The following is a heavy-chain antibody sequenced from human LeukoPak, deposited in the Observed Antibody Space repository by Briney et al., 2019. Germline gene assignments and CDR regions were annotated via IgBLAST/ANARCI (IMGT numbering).Heavy chain of an antibody. J-gene: IGHJ5*02. CDR2: INWNGGST. Sequence: PGGSLRLSCAASGFTFSRYWMHWVRQAPGKGLEWVSGINWNGGSTGYADSVKGRFTISRDNAKNSLYLQMNSLRAEDTALYYCAREWGYCSGGSCYNWFDPWGQGTLVTVSS. CDR1: GFTFSRYW. V-gene: IGHV3-20*04. CDR3: AREWGYCSGGSCYNWFDP. D-gene: IGHD2-15*01.